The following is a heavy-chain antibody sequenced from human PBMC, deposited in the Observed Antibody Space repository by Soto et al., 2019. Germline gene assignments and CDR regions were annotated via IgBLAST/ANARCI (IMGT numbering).Heavy chain of an antibody. CDR1: GFTFGDYG. CDR3: SIAGETMVRGVVGP. D-gene: IGHD3-10*01. Sequence: EVQLVESGGGLVQPGRSLRLSCTASGFTFGDYGMSWFRQAPGKGLEWVGFIRAKAYGGTTGYAASVEGRFTISRDDSKSIAYLQMNSLKTEDTAVYYCSIAGETMVRGVVGPWGQGTLVTVSS. V-gene: IGHV3-49*03. CDR2: IRAKAYGGTT. J-gene: IGHJ5*02.